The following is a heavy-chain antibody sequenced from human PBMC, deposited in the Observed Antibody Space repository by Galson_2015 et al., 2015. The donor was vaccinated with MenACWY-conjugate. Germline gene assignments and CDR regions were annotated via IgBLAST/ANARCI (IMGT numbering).Heavy chain of an antibody. D-gene: IGHD7-27*01. Sequence: GQGLECLGWMNPNSGNTGYAQKFQGRVTMTRNTSITTAYMELSSLNSEDTAVYFCARLTGGRFDLWGQGALVTVSS. CDR3: ARLTGGRFDL. J-gene: IGHJ4*02. CDR2: MNPNSGNT. V-gene: IGHV1-8*01.